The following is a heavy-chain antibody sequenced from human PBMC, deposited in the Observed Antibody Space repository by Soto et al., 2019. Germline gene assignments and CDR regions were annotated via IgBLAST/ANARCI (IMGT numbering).Heavy chain of an antibody. D-gene: IGHD1-26*01. CDR2: ISGSGGST. J-gene: IGHJ4*02. V-gene: IGHV3-23*01. Sequence: LRLSCAASGFTFSSYGMSWVRQAPGKGLEWVSSISGSGGSTYYADSVKGRFTISRDNSKNTLYLQMNSLRAEDTAVYYCAKASAPGGTYFPLWFWGQGPLVTVSS. CDR1: GFTFSSYG. CDR3: AKASAPGGTYFPLWF.